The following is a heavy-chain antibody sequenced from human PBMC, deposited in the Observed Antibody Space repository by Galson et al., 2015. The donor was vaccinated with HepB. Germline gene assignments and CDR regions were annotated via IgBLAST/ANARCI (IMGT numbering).Heavy chain of an antibody. CDR1: GFTFSSYA. CDR2: ISGSGGST. V-gene: IGHV3-23*01. Sequence: SLRLSCAASGFTFSSYAMSWVRQAPGKGLEWVSAISGSGGSTYYADSVKGRFTISRDNSKNTLYLQMNSLRAEDTAVYYCAKDYGRGYYDSSGYDYWGQGTLVTVS. D-gene: IGHD3-22*01. CDR3: AKDYGRGYYDSSGYDY. J-gene: IGHJ4*02.